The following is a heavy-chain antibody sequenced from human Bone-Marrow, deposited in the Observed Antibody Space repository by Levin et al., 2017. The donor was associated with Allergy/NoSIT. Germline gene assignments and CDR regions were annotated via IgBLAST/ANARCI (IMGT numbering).Heavy chain of an antibody. Sequence: SETLSLTCVVSGYSISNGYKWGYIRQPPGKGLEWIGSVDHSGTTDYNPSLKSRVILSIDTPKNKFYLNLSSVTAADTAIYYCARVFYYGSVRVDVWGQGTTVTVSS. CDR1: GYSISNGYK. CDR3: ARVFYYGSVRVDV. CDR2: VDHSGTT. V-gene: IGHV4-38-2*01. J-gene: IGHJ6*02. D-gene: IGHD3-10*01.